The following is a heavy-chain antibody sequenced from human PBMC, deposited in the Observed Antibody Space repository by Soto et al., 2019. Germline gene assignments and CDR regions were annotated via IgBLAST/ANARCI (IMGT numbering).Heavy chain of an antibody. CDR1: GFTFSNAW. J-gene: IGHJ5*02. Sequence: GGSLRLSCAASGFTFSNAWMNWVRQAPGKGLEWVGRIKSKIDGGTTDYAAPVKGRFTISRDDSKNTLYLQMNSLKTEDTAVYYCTSAFWATGPTWGQGTLVTVSS. V-gene: IGHV3-15*07. D-gene: IGHD3-3*02. CDR2: IKSKIDGGTT. CDR3: TSAFWATGPT.